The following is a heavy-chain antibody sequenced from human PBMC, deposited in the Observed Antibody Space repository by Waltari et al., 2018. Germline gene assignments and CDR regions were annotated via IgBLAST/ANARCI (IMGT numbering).Heavy chain of an antibody. V-gene: IGHV4-59*01. CDR1: AGYISSYS. D-gene: IGHD3-10*01. Sequence: QVQLQESGPGLVKPSETLSLTCTVSAGYISSYSWRLFLQPPGQGLEWIGYIYYSGSTNYNPSLKSRVTISVDTSKNQFSLKLSSVTAADTAVYYCARDSSGSGSYYNSYGMDVWGQGTTVTVSS. CDR3: ARDSSGSGSYYNSYGMDV. J-gene: IGHJ6*02. CDR2: IYYSGST.